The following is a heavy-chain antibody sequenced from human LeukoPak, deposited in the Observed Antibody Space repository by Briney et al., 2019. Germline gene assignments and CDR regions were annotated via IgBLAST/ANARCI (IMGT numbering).Heavy chain of an antibody. CDR1: GGSISSYY. CDR2: IYYNGNT. J-gene: IGHJ4*02. Sequence: PSETLSLTCSVSGGSISSYYWSWIRQPPGKALEWIGYIYYNGNTKYDPSLQSRLTISVDTSKNQFSLNLSSVTAADTAVYYYARHANTLYYFDYWGQGILVTVSS. CDR3: ARHANTLYYFDY. V-gene: IGHV4-59*08.